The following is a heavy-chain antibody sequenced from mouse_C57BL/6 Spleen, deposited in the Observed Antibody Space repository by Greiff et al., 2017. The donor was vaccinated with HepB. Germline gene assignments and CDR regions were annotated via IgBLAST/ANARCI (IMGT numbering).Heavy chain of an antibody. J-gene: IGHJ1*03. V-gene: IGHV1-72*01. CDR3: ARTPGTTVVDWYFDV. CDR1: GYTFTSYW. Sequence: VQLQQSGAELVKPGASVKLSCKASGYTFTSYWMHWVKQRPGRGLEWIGRIDPNSGGTKYNEKFKSKATLTVDKPSSTAYMQLSSLTSEDSAVYYCARTPGTTVVDWYFDVWGTGTTVTVSS. CDR2: IDPNSGGT. D-gene: IGHD1-1*01.